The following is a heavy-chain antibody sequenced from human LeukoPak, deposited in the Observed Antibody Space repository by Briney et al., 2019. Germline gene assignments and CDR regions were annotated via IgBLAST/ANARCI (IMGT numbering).Heavy chain of an antibody. J-gene: IGHJ4*02. V-gene: IGHV4-59*01. CDR1: GDSISNYY. CDR3: ARAPSTLAPFDY. CDR2: IYYSGST. Sequence: SETLSLTCTVSGDSISNYYWSWIRQPPGKGLEWIGYIYYSGSTNYNPSLKSRVTISVDTSKNQFSLKLSSVTAADTAVYYCARAPSTLAPFDYWGQGTLVTVSS. D-gene: IGHD2-15*01.